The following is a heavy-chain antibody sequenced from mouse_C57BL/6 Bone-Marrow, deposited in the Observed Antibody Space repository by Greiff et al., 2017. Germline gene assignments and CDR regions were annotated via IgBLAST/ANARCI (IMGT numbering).Heavy chain of an antibody. Sequence: VKLQQSGPGLVQPSQSLSITCTVSGFSLTSYGVHWVRQSPGKGLEWLGVIWRGGSTDYNAAFMSRLSITKDNSKSQVFFKMNSLQADDTAIYYGAKTPILPYYYAMDYWGQGTSVTVSS. V-gene: IGHV2-5*01. CDR2: IWRGGST. CDR3: AKTPILPYYYAMDY. J-gene: IGHJ4*01. D-gene: IGHD1-1*01. CDR1: GFSLTSYG.